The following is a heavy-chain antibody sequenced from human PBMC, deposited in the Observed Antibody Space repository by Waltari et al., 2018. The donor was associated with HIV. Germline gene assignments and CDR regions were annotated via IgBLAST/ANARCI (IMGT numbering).Heavy chain of an antibody. D-gene: IGHD3-10*01. CDR1: VFPFSDSY. CDR2: ISSSGSTI. CDR3: AGVNRGYYGSVDY. J-gene: IGHJ4*02. Sequence: QVQLVESGGGWVKPGGSLMLSCAASVFPFSDSYMSWIRQAPGKGLEWVSYISSSGSTIYYTHSVKGRFTISRDNVKNSLYLQMNSLRAEDTAVYYCAGVNRGYYGSVDYWGQGTLVTVSS. V-gene: IGHV3-11*04.